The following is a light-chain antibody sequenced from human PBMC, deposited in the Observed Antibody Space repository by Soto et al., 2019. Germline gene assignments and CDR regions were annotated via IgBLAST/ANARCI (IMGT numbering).Light chain of an antibody. Sequence: GDRVTITCRASQSIGSWLAWYQQKPGKAPKLLIYAASTLESGVPSRFSGSGSGTEFTLTISSLQPDDFATYYCMQTLQTLRTFGQGTNLEIK. J-gene: IGKJ2*01. CDR1: QSIGSW. V-gene: IGKV1-5*01. CDR2: AAS. CDR3: MQTLQTLRT.